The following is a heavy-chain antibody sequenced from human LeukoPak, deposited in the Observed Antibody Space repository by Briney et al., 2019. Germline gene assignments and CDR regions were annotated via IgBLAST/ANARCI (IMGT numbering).Heavy chain of an antibody. V-gene: IGHV1-18*01. J-gene: IGHJ3*02. D-gene: IGHD6-19*01. Sequence: GASVKVSCKTSGYTFTSYGISWVRQAPGQGLEWMGWISAYNGNTNYAQKLQGRVTMTTDTSTSTAYMELRSLRSDDTAVYYCARVKSWYSSGWLVDAFDIWGQGTMVTVSS. CDR1: GYTFTSYG. CDR2: ISAYNGNT. CDR3: ARVKSWYSSGWLVDAFDI.